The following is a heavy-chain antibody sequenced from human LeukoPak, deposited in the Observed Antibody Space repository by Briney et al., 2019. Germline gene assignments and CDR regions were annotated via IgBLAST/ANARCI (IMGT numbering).Heavy chain of an antibody. D-gene: IGHD3-10*01. CDR3: AKDLFRGGLLQAFDY. Sequence: PGGSLRLSCAASGFTFSSYAMSWVRQAPGKGLEWVSDISGSGGSTYYADSVKGQFTISRDNSKNTLYLQMNSLRAEDTAVYYCAKDLFRGGLLQAFDYWGQGTLVTVSS. CDR1: GFTFSSYA. J-gene: IGHJ4*02. CDR2: ISGSGGST. V-gene: IGHV3-23*01.